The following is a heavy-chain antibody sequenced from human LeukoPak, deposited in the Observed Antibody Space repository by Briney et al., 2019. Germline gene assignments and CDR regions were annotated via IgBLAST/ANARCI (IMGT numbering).Heavy chain of an antibody. Sequence: ASVKVSCKVSGYTLTELSMHWVRQAPGKGLEWMGGFDPEDGETIYAQKFQGRVTMTEDTSTDTAYMELSSLRSEDTAVYYCATANRLFVVTAGYYFDYWGQGTLVTVSS. CDR2: FDPEDGET. D-gene: IGHD3-10*02. CDR3: ATANRLFVVTAGYYFDY. J-gene: IGHJ4*02. V-gene: IGHV1-24*01. CDR1: GYTLTELS.